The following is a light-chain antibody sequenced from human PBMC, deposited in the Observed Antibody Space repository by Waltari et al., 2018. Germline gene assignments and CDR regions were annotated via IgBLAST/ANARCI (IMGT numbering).Light chain of an antibody. Sequence: QASLSQPASVSGSPGQSTTISCTVTSSDGGAYKDGSWYQQHPARAPKLILFDVSELPSGISTRFSGSNSGNTASLSISGLQTEDEADYSCSSDPSTTTLVFGGGTKVTAL. V-gene: IGLV2-14*01. CDR2: DVS. CDR3: SSDPSTTTLV. J-gene: IGLJ2*01. CDR1: SSDGGAYKD.